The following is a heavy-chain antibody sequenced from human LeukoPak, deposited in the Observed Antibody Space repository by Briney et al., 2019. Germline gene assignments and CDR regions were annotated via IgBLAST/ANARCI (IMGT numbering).Heavy chain of an antibody. CDR3: ARRVRFGDGWVFDY. CDR2: INHSGST. Sequence: PSETLSLTCAVYGGSFSGYYWSWIRQPPGKGLEWIGEINHSGSTNYNPSLKSRVTMSVDTSKNQFSLKLSSLTAADTAVYYCARRVRFGDGWVFDYWGQGALVTVSS. D-gene: IGHD5-24*01. CDR1: GGSFSGYY. J-gene: IGHJ4*02. V-gene: IGHV4-34*01.